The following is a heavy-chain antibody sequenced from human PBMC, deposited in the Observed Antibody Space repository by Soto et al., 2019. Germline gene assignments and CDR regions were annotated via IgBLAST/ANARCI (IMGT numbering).Heavy chain of an antibody. J-gene: IGHJ4*02. CDR3: ARPPLPGCINAVCYPFDY. CDR1: GYTFTDYY. Sequence: QVQLVQSGAEVKKPGASVKVSCKASGYTFTDYYIHWVRQAPGQGLEWMGMINPSGGSTDYAQKCRGRVTMTRDTSTGTVYMELSSLRSEDTAVYYCARPPLPGCINAVCYPFDYWGQGTLVTVSS. D-gene: IGHD2-8*01. V-gene: IGHV1-46*01. CDR2: INPSGGST.